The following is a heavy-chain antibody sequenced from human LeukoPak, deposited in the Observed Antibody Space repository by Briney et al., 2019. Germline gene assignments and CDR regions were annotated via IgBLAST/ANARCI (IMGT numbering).Heavy chain of an antibody. D-gene: IGHD3-10*01. CDR3: ARVLWFGELRL. Sequence: ASVKVSCKASGYTFTSHGISWVRQAPGQGLEWMGWISTYNGNTNYAQKLQGRVSMTTDTSTSTAYMDLRSLRSDDTAVYYCARVLWFGELRLWGQGTLVTVSS. CDR2: ISTYNGNT. CDR1: GYTFTSHG. J-gene: IGHJ4*02. V-gene: IGHV1-18*01.